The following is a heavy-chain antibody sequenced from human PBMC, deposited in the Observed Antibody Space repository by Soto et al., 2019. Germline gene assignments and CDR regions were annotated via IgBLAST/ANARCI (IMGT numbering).Heavy chain of an antibody. Sequence: GGSLRLSCAASGFTFSSYAMSWVRQAPGKGLEWVSAISGSGGSTYYADSVKGRFTISRDNSKNTLYLQMNSLRAEDTAVYYCATGVSGGFLEFGYWGQGTLVTVSS. CDR1: GFTFSSYA. V-gene: IGHV3-23*01. D-gene: IGHD3-3*01. J-gene: IGHJ4*02. CDR3: ATGVSGGFLEFGY. CDR2: ISGSGGST.